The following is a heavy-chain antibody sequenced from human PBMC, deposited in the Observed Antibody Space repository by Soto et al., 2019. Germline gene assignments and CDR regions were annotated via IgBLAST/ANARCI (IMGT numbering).Heavy chain of an antibody. CDR1: GFTFSNAW. CDR3: TTDTEIVDY. V-gene: IGHV3-15*05. CDR2: IKSKTDGGKT. Sequence: EVQLVESGGGLVKPGGSLRLSCAASGFTFSNAWMSWVRQAPGKGLEWVGRIKSKTDGGKTDYAAPVKGRFTISRDDSKNPLYLQMNSLKTEDTAVYYCTTDTEIVDYWGQGTLVNVSS. D-gene: IGHD4-4*01. J-gene: IGHJ4*02.